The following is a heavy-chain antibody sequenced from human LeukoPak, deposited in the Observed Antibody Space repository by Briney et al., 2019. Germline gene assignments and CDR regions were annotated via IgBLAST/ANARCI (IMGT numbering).Heavy chain of an antibody. CDR2: IYYSGST. J-gene: IGHJ4*02. CDR3: ARGRSSSWYDY. Sequence: PSETLSLTCAVSGGSISSYYWSWLRQPPGKGLEWIGYIYYSGSTNYNPSLKSRVTISVDTSKNQFSLKLSSVTAADTAVYYCARGRSSSWYDYWGQGTLVTVSS. D-gene: IGHD6-13*01. CDR1: GGSISSYY. V-gene: IGHV4-59*01.